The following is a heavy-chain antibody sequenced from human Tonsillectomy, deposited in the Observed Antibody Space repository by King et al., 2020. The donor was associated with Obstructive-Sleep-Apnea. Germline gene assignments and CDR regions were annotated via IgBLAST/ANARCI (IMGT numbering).Heavy chain of an antibody. Sequence: VQLQESGPGLVKPSETLSLTCTVSGCSISNYYWSWVRQPPGKGLEWIGYIYYSGSTNYNPALKIRVTISVDTSKTQFSLKLSSVTAADTAVYYCARHRCGYCSTTSCQNWFDPWGQGALVTVSS. D-gene: IGHD2-2*03. CDR2: IYYSGST. J-gene: IGHJ5*02. V-gene: IGHV4-59*08. CDR1: GCSISNYY. CDR3: ARHRCGYCSTTSCQNWFDP.